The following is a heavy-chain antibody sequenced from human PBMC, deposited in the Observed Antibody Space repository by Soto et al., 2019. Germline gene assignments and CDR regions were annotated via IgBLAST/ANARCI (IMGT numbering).Heavy chain of an antibody. D-gene: IGHD3-22*01. V-gene: IGHV5-51*01. Sequence: PGESLKISCEGSGYSFTSYWIGWVRQMPGKGLEWMGIIFPGASDNRYSTSFQGQVTISADKSITTAYLQGSSLKASDTAMYYCARHIPDSSGYHYSGMDVWGQGTSVTVSS. CDR1: GYSFTSYW. CDR2: IFPGASDN. J-gene: IGHJ6*02. CDR3: ARHIPDSSGYHYSGMDV.